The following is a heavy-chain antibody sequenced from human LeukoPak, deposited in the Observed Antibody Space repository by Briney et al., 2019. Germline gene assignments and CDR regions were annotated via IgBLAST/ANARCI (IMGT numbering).Heavy chain of an antibody. CDR2: ISDDGSKK. V-gene: IGHV3-30*18. Sequence: GGSLRLSCVASGFTFSSYGMHWVRQAPDEGLEWVAVISDDGSKKYYVDSVKGRFTISRDNSKNTLYLQMNSLRAEDTAVYYCAKDGQGLTYYFDYWGQGTLVTVSS. J-gene: IGHJ4*02. CDR1: GFTFSSYG. CDR3: AKDGQGLTYYFDY. D-gene: IGHD3-16*01.